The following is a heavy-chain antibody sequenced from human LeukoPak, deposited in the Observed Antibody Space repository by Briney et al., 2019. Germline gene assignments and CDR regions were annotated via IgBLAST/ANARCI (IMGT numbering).Heavy chain of an antibody. J-gene: IGHJ3*02. V-gene: IGHV3-48*02. CDR2: ISGSGSPI. D-gene: IGHD3-22*01. CDR1: GFTFSTYS. Sequence: GGSLRLSCAASGFTFSTYSMNWVRQAPGKGLESIAYISGSGSPIYYAASVKGRFTISRDNADNSLYLQMNNLRDEDTAVYYCARVGYYDSSGPGAFDIWGQGTMVTVSS. CDR3: ARVGYYDSSGPGAFDI.